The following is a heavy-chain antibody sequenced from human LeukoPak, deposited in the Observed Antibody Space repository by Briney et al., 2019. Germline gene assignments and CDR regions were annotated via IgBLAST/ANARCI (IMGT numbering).Heavy chain of an antibody. CDR1: GYTFTSYY. CDR3: TRGVQLERRYDNWFDP. Sequence: GASVKLSCKASGYTFTSYYIHWVRQPPGQRLEWMGMINPSRGSTSYAQKFQGGLTMTRDTSTSTVYMELSSLRSEDTAVYYCTRGVQLERRYDNWFDPGGRETGDTVSS. CDR2: INPSRGST. V-gene: IGHV1-46*01. D-gene: IGHD1-1*01. J-gene: IGHJ5*02.